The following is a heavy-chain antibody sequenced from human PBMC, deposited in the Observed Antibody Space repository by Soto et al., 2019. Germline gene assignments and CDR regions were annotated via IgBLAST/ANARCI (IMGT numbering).Heavy chain of an antibody. Sequence: QVQLVQSGAEVKKPGSSMKVSCRASGGTFRSYSISWVRQAPGQGLEWMGRIIPILGVASYAQKFQGRVTITADNSTSTAYLELNSLRSADTAVYYCARGEVATILASNWFDPWGQGTLVSVSS. CDR2: IIPILGVA. J-gene: IGHJ5*02. D-gene: IGHD5-12*01. V-gene: IGHV1-69*02. CDR3: ARGEVATILASNWFDP. CDR1: GGTFRSYS.